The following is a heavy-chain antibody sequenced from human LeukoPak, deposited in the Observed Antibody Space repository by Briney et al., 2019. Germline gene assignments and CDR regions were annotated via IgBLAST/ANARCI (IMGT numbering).Heavy chain of an antibody. CDR3: ARTYYYDSSGYYEYFQH. J-gene: IGHJ1*01. V-gene: IGHV4-30-4*08. D-gene: IGHD3-22*01. Sequence: PSQTLSLTCTVSGGSISSGDYYWSWIRQPPGKGLEWIGYIYYSGSTYYNQSLKSRVTISVDTSKNQFSLKLSSVTAADTAVYYCARTYYYDSSGYYEYFQHWGQGTLVTVSS. CDR1: GGSISSGDYY. CDR2: IYYSGST.